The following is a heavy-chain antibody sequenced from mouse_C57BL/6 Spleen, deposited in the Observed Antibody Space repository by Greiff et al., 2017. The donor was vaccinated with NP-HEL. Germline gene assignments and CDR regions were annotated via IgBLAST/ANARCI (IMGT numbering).Heavy chain of an antibody. V-gene: IGHV1-80*01. Sequence: QVQLQQSGAELVKPGASVKISCKASGYAFSSYWMNWVKQRPGKGLEWIEQIYPGDGDTNYNGKFKGKATLTADKSSSTAYMQLSSLTSEDSAVYFCARSGYGNYPLAYWGQGTLVTVSA. CDR3: ARSGYGNYPLAY. J-gene: IGHJ3*01. D-gene: IGHD2-1*01. CDR1: GYAFSSYW. CDR2: IYPGDGDT.